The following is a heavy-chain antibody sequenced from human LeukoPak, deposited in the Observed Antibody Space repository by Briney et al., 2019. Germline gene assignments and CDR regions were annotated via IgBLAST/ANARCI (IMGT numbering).Heavy chain of an antibody. CDR2: IWYDGSDK. Sequence: PGGSLRLSCAASGFTFRNFGMHWVRQAPGKGLEWVAIIWYDGSDKYYADSVKGRFTVSRDNSKNILHLQVNSLRAEDTAVYYCASNLPITMIVVRPWDDAFDIWGQGTMVTVSS. CDR1: GFTFRNFG. V-gene: IGHV3-33*01. CDR3: ASNLPITMIVVRPWDDAFDI. J-gene: IGHJ3*02. D-gene: IGHD3-22*01.